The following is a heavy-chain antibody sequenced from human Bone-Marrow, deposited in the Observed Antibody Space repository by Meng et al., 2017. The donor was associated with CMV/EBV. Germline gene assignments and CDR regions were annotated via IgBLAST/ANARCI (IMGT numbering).Heavy chain of an antibody. D-gene: IGHD2-2*01. CDR3: ARLPTRYCSSTSCPDWYFDL. CDR2: IIPMFKTP. CDR1: EGTFNTYA. J-gene: IGHJ2*01. V-gene: IGHV1-69*13. Sequence: SVKVSCKTSEGTFNTYAINWVRLPPGQGLEWMGGIIPMFKTPMYAQRFQGRVTFTADESTRTVYMVLSDLRSDDTALYYCARLPTRYCSSTSCPDWYFDLWGRGTLVTVSS.